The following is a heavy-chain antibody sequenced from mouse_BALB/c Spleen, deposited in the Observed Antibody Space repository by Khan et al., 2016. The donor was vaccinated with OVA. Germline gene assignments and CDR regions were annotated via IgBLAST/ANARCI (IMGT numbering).Heavy chain of an antibody. V-gene: IGHV5-6-3*01. CDR1: GFTFSSYG. CDR3: ARRARTIN. Sequence: EVELVESGGGLVQPGGSLKLSCAASGFTFSSYGMSWVRQTPDKRLELVATINSNGGSTYYPDSVKGRFTFSRDNAKNTLYLQMSSLKSEDTAMYYCARRARTINWGQGTTLTVSS. D-gene: IGHD3-3*01. CDR2: INSNGGST. J-gene: IGHJ2*01.